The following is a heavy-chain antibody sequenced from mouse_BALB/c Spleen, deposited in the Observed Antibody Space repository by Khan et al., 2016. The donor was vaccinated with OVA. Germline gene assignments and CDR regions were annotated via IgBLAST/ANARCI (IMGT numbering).Heavy chain of an antibody. CDR2: IWGGGGT. CDR3: ARAYYRYDGYYAMDY. Sequence: VQLVESGPGPVAPSQSLSITCTVSGFSLSRYNIHWVRQPPGKGLEWLGMIWGGGGTDYNSTLKSRLSISKDNSKSQVFLKMNSLQTDDTAMYYCARAYYRYDGYYAMDYWGQGTSVTVYS. J-gene: IGHJ4*01. V-gene: IGHV2-6-4*01. CDR1: GFSLSRYN. D-gene: IGHD2-14*01.